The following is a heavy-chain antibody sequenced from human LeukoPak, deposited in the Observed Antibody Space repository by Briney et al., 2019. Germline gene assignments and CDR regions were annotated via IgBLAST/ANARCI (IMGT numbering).Heavy chain of an antibody. D-gene: IGHD3-10*01. CDR3: ARDNWFGELSWFDP. V-gene: IGHV3-21*01. CDR1: GFTFSSYS. Sequence: GGSLRLSCAASGFTFSSYSMNWVRQAPGKGLEWVSSISSSSSYIYYADSVEGRFTISRDNAKNSLYLQMNSLRAEDTAVYYCARDNWFGELSWFDPWGQGTLVTVSS. J-gene: IGHJ5*02. CDR2: ISSSSSYI.